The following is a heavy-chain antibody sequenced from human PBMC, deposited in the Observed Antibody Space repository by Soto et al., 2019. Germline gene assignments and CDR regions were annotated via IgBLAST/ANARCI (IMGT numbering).Heavy chain of an antibody. J-gene: IGHJ6*03. Sequence: QVQLVQSGAEVKKPGASVKVSCKASGYTFTSYAMHWVRQAPGQRLEWMGWINAGNGNTKYSQKFQGRVTITRDTSASTAYMELSSLRSEDTAVYYCARDMDSSGWDYYYYYYMAVWGKGTTVTVSS. D-gene: IGHD6-19*01. CDR2: INAGNGNT. CDR3: ARDMDSSGWDYYYYYYMAV. V-gene: IGHV1-3*01. CDR1: GYTFTSYA.